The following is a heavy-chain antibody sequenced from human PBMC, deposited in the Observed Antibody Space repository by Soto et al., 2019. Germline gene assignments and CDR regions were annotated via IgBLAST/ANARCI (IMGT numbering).Heavy chain of an antibody. J-gene: IGHJ4*02. CDR3: TTSIFGVVTAH. D-gene: IGHD3-3*01. V-gene: IGHV3-15*07. CDR1: GFTFSNAW. Sequence: EVQLMESGGGLVEPGGSLRLSCVASGFTFSNAWMNWVRQAPWKGLEWVGRIRSRTDGGTTDYAASVKDRFSFSRDDSRNPLFLERNSLKTEDTAVYYCTTSIFGVVTAHWGQGTLVIVSS. CDR2: IRSRTDGGTT.